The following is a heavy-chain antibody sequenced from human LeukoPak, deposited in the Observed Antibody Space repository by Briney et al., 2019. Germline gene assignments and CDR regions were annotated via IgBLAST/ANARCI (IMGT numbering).Heavy chain of an antibody. V-gene: IGHV3-48*03. J-gene: IGHJ3*02. CDR3: AQHGGNIAFEI. CDR2: ISSSGNTI. D-gene: IGHD4-23*01. CDR1: GFTFSSYE. Sequence: QPGGSLRLSCAASGFTFSSYEMNWVRQAPGKGLEWVSYISSSGNTIYYADSVKGRFTISRDNAKNSLYLQMNSLRAEDTAVYHCAQHGGNIAFEIWGQGTMVTVSS.